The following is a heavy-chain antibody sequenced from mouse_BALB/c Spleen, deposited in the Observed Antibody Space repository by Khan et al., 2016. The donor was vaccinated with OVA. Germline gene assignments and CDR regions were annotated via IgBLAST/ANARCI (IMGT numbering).Heavy chain of an antibody. CDR1: GYSFTGYF. D-gene: IGHD1-1*01. Sequence: VQLKQSGPELVRPGDSVKISCTASGYSFTGYFMNWVMQSHGKSIEWIGRINPYIGETFYNQRFKDKVTLTVDESSNTAYMEFRTLTSEDSAVYFCTRSYRSDFDYWGQGTTLTVSS. CDR3: TRSYRSDFDY. J-gene: IGHJ2*01. CDR2: INPYIGET. V-gene: IGHV1-20*01.